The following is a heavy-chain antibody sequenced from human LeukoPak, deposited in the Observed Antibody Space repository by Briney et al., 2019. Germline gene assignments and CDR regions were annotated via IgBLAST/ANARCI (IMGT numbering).Heavy chain of an antibody. V-gene: IGHV3-30*18. J-gene: IGHJ4*02. Sequence: GGSLRLSCAASGFTFSSYGMHWVRQAPGKGLEWVAVISYDGSNKNYAESVKGRFTISRDKSKNTLYMQMNSLRAEDTAVYYCAKGVPGSGYLIDYWGEGTLVTVSS. CDR3: AKGVPGSGYLIDY. D-gene: IGHD3-22*01. CDR1: GFTFSSYG. CDR2: ISYDGSNK.